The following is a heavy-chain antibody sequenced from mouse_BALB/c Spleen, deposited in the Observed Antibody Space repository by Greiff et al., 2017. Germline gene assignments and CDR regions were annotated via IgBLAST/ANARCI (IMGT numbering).Heavy chain of an antibody. CDR2: IWAGGST. CDR1: GFSLTSYG. J-gene: IGHJ2*01. CDR3: ARDGYGNYEDY. Sequence: VKLMESGPGLVAPSQSLSITCTVSGFSLTSYGVHWVRQPPGKGLEWLGVIWAGGSTNYNSALMSRLSISKDNSKSQVFLKMNSRQTDDTAMYYCARDGYGNYEDYWGQGTTLTVSS. D-gene: IGHD2-1*01. V-gene: IGHV2-9*02.